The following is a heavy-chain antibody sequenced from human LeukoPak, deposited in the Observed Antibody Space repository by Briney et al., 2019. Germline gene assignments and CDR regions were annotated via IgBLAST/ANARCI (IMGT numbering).Heavy chain of an antibody. CDR2: ISAYNGNT. CDR1: GYTFTTYG. CDR3: ARDRGVDSASPAY. D-gene: IGHD5-18*01. J-gene: IGHJ4*02. V-gene: IGHV1-18*01. Sequence: ASVTVSCKASGYTFTTYGLNWVRQAPGQGLEWMGWISAYNGNTNYAQILQGRVTMTTDTSTSTAYMELRSLRSDDTAVYYCARDRGVDSASPAYWGQGTLVTVSS.